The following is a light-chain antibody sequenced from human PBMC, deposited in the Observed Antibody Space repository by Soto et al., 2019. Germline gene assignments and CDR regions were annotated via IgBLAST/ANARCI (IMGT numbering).Light chain of an antibody. CDR1: QSISSD. J-gene: IGKJ2*01. CDR3: HQYNNWPRT. CDR2: GAS. V-gene: IGKV3-15*01. Sequence: ETVMTQSPATLSVSPGERATLSCRASQSISSDLAWYQQKPGQAPRLLIYGASTTATGIPGRFSGSGSGREFTLTISSLQSEDFALYYCHQYNNWPRTFGQGTKLEIK.